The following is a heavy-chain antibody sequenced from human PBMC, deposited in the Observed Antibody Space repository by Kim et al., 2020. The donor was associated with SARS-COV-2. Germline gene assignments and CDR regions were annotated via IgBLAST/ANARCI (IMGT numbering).Heavy chain of an antibody. V-gene: IGHV3-23*01. CDR3: AKAGRGDKYGLFDF. D-gene: IGHD4-17*01. CDR2: ISGSGAYT. J-gene: IGHJ4*02. Sequence: GSLRLSCAASGFTFNNYAMGWVRQAPGKGLEWVSVISGSGAYTFYADSAKGRFTISRDNSENTLYLQMNSLRGDDTALYYCAKAGRGDKYGLFDFWGQGTLVTVSS. CDR1: GFTFNNYA.